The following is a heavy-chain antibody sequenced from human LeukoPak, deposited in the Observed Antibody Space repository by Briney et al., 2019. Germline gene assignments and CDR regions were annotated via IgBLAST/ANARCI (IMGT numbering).Heavy chain of an antibody. CDR1: GFTFSSYW. CDR2: INTDGRTT. Sequence: GGSLRLSCAASGFTFSSYWMYWVRQAPGKGLVWVSRINTDGRTTNYADSVKGRFTISRDNSKNTLYLQVNSLRAEDTAVYYCAKGSGTHFVHDFWGQGTLVTVSS. CDR3: AKGSGTHFVHDF. J-gene: IGHJ4*02. V-gene: IGHV3-74*01. D-gene: IGHD1-26*01.